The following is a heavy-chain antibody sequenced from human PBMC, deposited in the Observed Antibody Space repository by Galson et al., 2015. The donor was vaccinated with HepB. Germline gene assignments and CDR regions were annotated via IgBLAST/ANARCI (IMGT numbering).Heavy chain of an antibody. J-gene: IGHJ5*02. Sequence: SLRLSCAASGFTFSSYWMHWVRQAPGKGLVWVSRINSDGSSTGYADSVKGRFTISRDNAKNTLYLQMNSLRAEDTAVYYCARGGDIVVGGRNWFDPWGQGTLVTVSS. CDR2: INSDGSST. CDR1: GFTFSSYW. V-gene: IGHV3-74*01. D-gene: IGHD2-15*01. CDR3: ARGGDIVVGGRNWFDP.